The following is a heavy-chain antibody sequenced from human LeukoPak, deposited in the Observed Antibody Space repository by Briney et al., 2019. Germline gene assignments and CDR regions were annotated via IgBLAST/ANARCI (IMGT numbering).Heavy chain of an antibody. CDR1: GFTFSSCG. J-gene: IGHJ6*03. Sequence: GGSLRLSCAASGFTFSSCGMSWVRQAPGKGLEWVSAISGSGGSTYYADSVKGRFAISRDNSKNTLYLQMNSLRAEDTAVYYCAKTGRDCSGGSCYHYYYMDVWGKGTTVTTSS. CDR3: AKTGRDCSGGSCYHYYYMDV. D-gene: IGHD2-15*01. V-gene: IGHV3-23*01. CDR2: ISGSGGST.